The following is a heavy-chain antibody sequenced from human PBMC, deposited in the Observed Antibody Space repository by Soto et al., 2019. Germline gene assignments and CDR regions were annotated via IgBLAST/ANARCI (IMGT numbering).Heavy chain of an antibody. V-gene: IGHV1-18*01. D-gene: IGHD6-19*01. J-gene: IGHJ6*03. CDR2: ISAYNGNT. CDR3: ARDRGVAPPVAGNTHYYYYMDV. CDR1: GYSFTNYG. Sequence: QDLLVQSGVEVKKPGASVKVSCKASGYSFTNYGITWVRQAPGQGFEWMGWISAYNGNTNYAQKFQGRVTMTTDASTSTVYFELRSLRSDDTAVYYCARDRGVAPPVAGNTHYYYYMDVWGKGTTVTVSS.